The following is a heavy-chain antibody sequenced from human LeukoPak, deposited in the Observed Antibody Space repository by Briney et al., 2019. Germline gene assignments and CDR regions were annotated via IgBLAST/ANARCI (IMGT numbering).Heavy chain of an antibody. V-gene: IGHV3-23*01. CDR2: ISGSGGST. J-gene: IGHJ4*02. D-gene: IGHD3-16*02. Sequence: GGSLRLSCAASGITFSSYAMSWVRQAPGKGLEWVSGISGSGGSTHNADSVKGRFTISRDNSKNTLYLQMNSLRAEDTAIYYCAKGGHYDYVWGSYRPDYWGQGTLVTVSS. CDR3: AKGGHYDYVWGSYRPDY. CDR1: GITFSSYA.